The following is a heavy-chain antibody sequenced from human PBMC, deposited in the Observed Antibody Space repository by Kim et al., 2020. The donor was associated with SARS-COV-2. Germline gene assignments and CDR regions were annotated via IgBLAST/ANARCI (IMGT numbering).Heavy chain of an antibody. V-gene: IGHV1-18*04. CDR2: ISAYNGNT. CDR3: ARDLGPIRYFDWLSSSNWFDP. J-gene: IGHJ5*02. D-gene: IGHD3-9*01. Sequence: ASVKVSCKASGYTFTSYGISWVRQAPGQGLEWMGWISAYNGNTNYAQKLQGRVTMTTDTSTSTAYMELRSLRSDDTAVYYCARDLGPIRYFDWLSSSNWFDPWGQGTLVTVSS. CDR1: GYTFTSYG.